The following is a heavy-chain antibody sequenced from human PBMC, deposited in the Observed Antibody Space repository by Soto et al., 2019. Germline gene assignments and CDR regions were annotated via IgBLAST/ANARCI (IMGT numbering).Heavy chain of an antibody. CDR2: IWYDGSNK. CDR3: AREPADQPYYDCWSGYLRTDGAFDI. CDR1: GFTFSSYG. D-gene: IGHD3-3*01. J-gene: IGHJ3*02. V-gene: IGHV3-33*01. Sequence: QVQLVESGGGVVQPGRSLRLSCAASGFTFSSYGMHWVRQAPGKGLEWVAVIWYDGSNKYYADSVKGRFTISRDSSKNRLYRQRNGLIAQDTTVYYCAREPADQPYYDCWSGYLRTDGAFDIWGQGTMVTVSS.